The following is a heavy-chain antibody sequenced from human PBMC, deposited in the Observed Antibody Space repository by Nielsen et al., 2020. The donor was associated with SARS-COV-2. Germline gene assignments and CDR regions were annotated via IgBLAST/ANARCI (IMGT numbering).Heavy chain of an antibody. Sequence: GGSLRLSCAVSGFTFSDYYMNWVRQAPGKGLEWVSSISSSSSYIYYADSVKGRFTISRDNAKNSLYLQMNSLRAEDTAVYYCANGNYYDSSGYSYWGQGTLVTVSS. CDR1: GFTFSDYY. CDR3: ANGNYYDSSGYSY. D-gene: IGHD3-22*01. CDR2: ISSSSSYI. V-gene: IGHV3-21*01. J-gene: IGHJ4*02.